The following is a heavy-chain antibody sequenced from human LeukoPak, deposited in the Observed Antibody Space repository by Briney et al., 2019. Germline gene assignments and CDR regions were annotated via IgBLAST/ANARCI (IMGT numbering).Heavy chain of an antibody. Sequence: GGSLRLSCAASGFTFSTYSMNWVRQAPGKGLEWVSHISHSSLTIYYADSVTGRFTISRDNARNSLYLQMNSLGDEDTAVYYCARDAGWAFDYWGQGTQVTVSS. V-gene: IGHV3-48*02. CDR2: ISHSSLTI. D-gene: IGHD1-14*01. CDR3: ARDAGWAFDY. CDR1: GFTFSTYS. J-gene: IGHJ4*02.